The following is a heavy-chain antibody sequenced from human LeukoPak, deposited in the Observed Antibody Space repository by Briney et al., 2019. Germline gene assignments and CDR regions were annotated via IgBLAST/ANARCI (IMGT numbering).Heavy chain of an antibody. D-gene: IGHD5-18*01. J-gene: IGHJ3*02. V-gene: IGHV3-21*01. CDR3: ARGPLGYSYGYDAFDI. Sequence: GGSLRLSCAASGFTFSSYSMNWVSQAPGKGLEGGSSISSSSSYIYYADSVKGRFTISRDNAKNSLYLQMNSLRAEDTAVYYCARGPLGYSYGYDAFDIWGQGTMVTVSS. CDR2: ISSSSSYI. CDR1: GFTFSSYS.